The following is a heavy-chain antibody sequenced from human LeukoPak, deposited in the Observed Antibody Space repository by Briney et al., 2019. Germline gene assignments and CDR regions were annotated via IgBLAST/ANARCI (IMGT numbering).Heavy chain of an antibody. CDR1: GYTFTGYY. V-gene: IGHV1-2*02. D-gene: IGHD3-22*01. CDR2: INPNSGGT. J-gene: IGHJ1*01. CDR3: AREDYYDSSGYYKNKEYFQD. Sequence: ASVRGSCKASGYTFTGYYMHWVRQAPGQGLEWMGWINPNSGGTNYAQVFQGRVTMTRDTSISTAYMELSRLRSDDTAVYYCAREDYYDSSGYYKNKEYFQDRGQGTLVTVSS.